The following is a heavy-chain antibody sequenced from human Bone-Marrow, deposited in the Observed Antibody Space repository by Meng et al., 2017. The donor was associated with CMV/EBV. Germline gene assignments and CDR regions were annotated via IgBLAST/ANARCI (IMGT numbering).Heavy chain of an antibody. J-gene: IGHJ4*02. V-gene: IGHV3-30*02. D-gene: IGHD4-23*01. CDR3: AKRDYGGTSGLVY. CDR1: GFTFSRVG. CDR2: IRFDGTDK. Sequence: AASGFTFSRVGMHWVRQAPGKGLEWVAFIRFDGTDKFYLDSVKGRFTVSRDNSKDTVYLQMNSLRVEDTAVYYCAKRDYGGTSGLVYWGQGTLVTVSS.